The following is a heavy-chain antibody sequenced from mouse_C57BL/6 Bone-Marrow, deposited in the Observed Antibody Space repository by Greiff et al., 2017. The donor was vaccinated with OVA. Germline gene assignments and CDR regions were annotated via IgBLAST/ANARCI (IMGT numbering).Heavy chain of an antibody. CDR2: IYWDDDK. J-gene: IGHJ2*01. CDR3: ARRTYYYGSSYAPFDY. CDR1: GFSLSTSGMG. Sequence: QVQLKESGPGILQSSQTLSLTCSFSGFSLSTSGMGVSWIRQPSGKGLEWLAHIYWDDDKRYNPSLKSRLTLSKDTSRNQVFLKITSVDTADTATYYCARRTYYYGSSYAPFDYWGQGTTLTVSS. V-gene: IGHV8-12*01. D-gene: IGHD1-1*01.